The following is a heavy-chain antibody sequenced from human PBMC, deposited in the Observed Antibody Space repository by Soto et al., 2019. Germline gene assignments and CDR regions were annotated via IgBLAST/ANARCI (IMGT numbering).Heavy chain of an antibody. CDR3: ARSSKIMITFGASPDYYYYYYGMDV. V-gene: IGHV1-69*13. CDR2: IIPIFGTA. CDR1: GGTFSSYA. Sequence: SVKVSCQASGGTFSSYAISWVRPAPGQGLEWMGGIIPIFGTANYAQKFQGRVTITADESTSTAYMELSSLRSEDTAVYYCARSSKIMITFGASPDYYYYYYGMDVWGQGTTVTVSS. J-gene: IGHJ6*02. D-gene: IGHD3-16*01.